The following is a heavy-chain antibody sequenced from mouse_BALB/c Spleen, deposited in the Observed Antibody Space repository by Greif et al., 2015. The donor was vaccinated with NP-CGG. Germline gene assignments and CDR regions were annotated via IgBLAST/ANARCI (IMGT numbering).Heavy chain of an antibody. CDR3: ASDYDDYAMDY. D-gene: IGHD2-4*01. CDR1: GFNIKDTY. V-gene: IGHV14-3*02. J-gene: IGHJ4*01. Sequence: VQLQQSGAGLVKPGASVKLSCTASGFNIKDTYMHWVKQRPEQGLEWIGRIDPANGNTKYDPKFQGKATITADTSSNTAYLQLSSLTSEDTAVYYCASDYDDYAMDYWGQGTSVTVSS. CDR2: IDPANGNT.